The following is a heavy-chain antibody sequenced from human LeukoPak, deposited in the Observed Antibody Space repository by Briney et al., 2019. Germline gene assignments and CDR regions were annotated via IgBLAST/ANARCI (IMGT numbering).Heavy chain of an antibody. CDR1: GFTFSNAR. V-gene: IGHV3-15*01. CDR3: TTYVGATAY. CDR2: IKTKTDDGAT. Sequence: PGGSLRLSCAASGFTFSNARMNWIRQAPGKGLEWVSRIKTKTDDGATDYSAPVKARFTISRDDSKTTLHLQMNGLKTEDTAIYYCTTYVGATAYWGQGTLVTVSS. D-gene: IGHD1-26*01. J-gene: IGHJ4*02.